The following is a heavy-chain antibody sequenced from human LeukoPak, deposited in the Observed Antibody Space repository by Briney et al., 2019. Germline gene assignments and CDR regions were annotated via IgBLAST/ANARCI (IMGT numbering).Heavy chain of an antibody. CDR2: IWPDGSKK. J-gene: IGHJ4*02. CDR1: GFTFSTYA. Sequence: GRSLRLSCAASGFTFSTYAMHWARQAPGKGLEWVAFIWPDGSKKYYADSVKGRFAISRENSKNTVYLQMNDLRPEGTALYFCAKISSSAESNFDYWGQGTLLTVSS. CDR3: AKISSSAESNFDY. D-gene: IGHD6-25*01. V-gene: IGHV3-33*06.